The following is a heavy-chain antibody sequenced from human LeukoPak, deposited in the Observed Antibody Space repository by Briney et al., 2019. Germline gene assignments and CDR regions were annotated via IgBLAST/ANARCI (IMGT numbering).Heavy chain of an antibody. CDR2: IYYSGST. CDR3: ARFFSNYEFSWFDP. CDR1: GGSISNYY. D-gene: IGHD4-11*01. V-gene: IGHV4-59*01. Sequence: SETLSPTCTVSGGSISNYYWSWIRQPPGKRLEWIGYIYYSGSTNYNPSLKSRVTISVDTSKNQFSLKLSSVTAADTAVYYCARFFSNYEFSWFDPWGQGALVTVSS. J-gene: IGHJ5*02.